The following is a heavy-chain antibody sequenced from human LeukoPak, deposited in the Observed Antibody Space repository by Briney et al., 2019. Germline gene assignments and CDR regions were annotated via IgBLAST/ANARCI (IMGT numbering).Heavy chain of an antibody. CDR2: ISSSSSYI. D-gene: IGHD6-13*01. V-gene: IGHV3-21*01. Sequence: PGGSLRLSCAASGFTFSSYSMNWVRQVPGKGLEWVSSISSSSSYIYYADSVKGRFTISRDNAKNSLYLQMNSLRAEDTAVYYCAREAAAANPFWGQGTLVTVSS. CDR3: AREAAAANPF. CDR1: GFTFSSYS. J-gene: IGHJ4*02.